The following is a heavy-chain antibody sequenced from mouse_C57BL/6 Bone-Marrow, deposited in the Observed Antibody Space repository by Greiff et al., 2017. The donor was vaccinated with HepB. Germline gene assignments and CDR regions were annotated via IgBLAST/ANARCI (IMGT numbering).Heavy chain of an antibody. V-gene: IGHV5-6*01. CDR1: GFTFSSYG. CDR2: ISSGGSYT. D-gene: IGHD1-1*01. CDR3: ARQITTVVATCYWYFDV. Sequence: EVQLVESGGDLVKPGGSLKLSCAASGFTFSSYGMSWVRQTPDKRLEWVATISSGGSYTYYPDSVKGRFTISRDNAKNTLYLQMSSLKSEDTAMYYCARQITTVVATCYWYFDVWGTGTTVTVSS. J-gene: IGHJ1*03.